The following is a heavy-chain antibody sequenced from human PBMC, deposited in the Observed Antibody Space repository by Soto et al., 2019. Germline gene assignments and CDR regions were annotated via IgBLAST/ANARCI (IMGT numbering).Heavy chain of an antibody. V-gene: IGHV3-23*01. CDR2: ISGSGFKK. Sequence: GGSPSLSCAASGFIFENFGMSWVRQAPGKGLEWISSISGSGFKKYYADSVKGRFTISRDNSKSTVYLELNNLSAEDTAVYHCAKNQGVELVPLATVDWFDPWGQGSVVTVSS. D-gene: IGHD1-26*01. CDR3: AKNQGVELVPLATVDWFDP. CDR1: GFIFENFG. J-gene: IGHJ5*02.